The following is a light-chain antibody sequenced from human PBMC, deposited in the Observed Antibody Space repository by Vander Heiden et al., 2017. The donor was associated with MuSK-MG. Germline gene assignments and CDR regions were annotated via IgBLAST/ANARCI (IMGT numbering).Light chain of an antibody. V-gene: IGKV3-20*01. CDR2: GAS. CDR3: QQYAYSPGT. Sequence: EIVLTQSPGTLSLSPGQRATLSCRASQSLRTGNLAWYQQKPDQSPRLLIYGASSRATGIPDRFSGSGSGTDFTLTITGLESEDFAVYYCQQYAYSPGTFGQGTKVEIK. J-gene: IGKJ1*01. CDR1: QSLRTGN.